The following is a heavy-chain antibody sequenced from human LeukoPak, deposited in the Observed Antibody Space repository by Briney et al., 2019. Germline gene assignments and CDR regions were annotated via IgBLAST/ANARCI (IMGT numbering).Heavy chain of an antibody. V-gene: IGHV3-15*01. CDR1: GLSFSDAW. D-gene: IGHD6-6*01. CDR3: TTDRGLASRPLFDL. Sequence: GGSLRLSRVASGLSFSDAWMSWVRQVPGKGLERVGHIRSTTDGGTTHYAAPVKGRFTMSRDGSRNTVYLQMNNLKTEDTAVYYCTTDRGLASRPLFDLWGQGTMVTVSS. CDR2: IRSTTDGGTT. J-gene: IGHJ4*02.